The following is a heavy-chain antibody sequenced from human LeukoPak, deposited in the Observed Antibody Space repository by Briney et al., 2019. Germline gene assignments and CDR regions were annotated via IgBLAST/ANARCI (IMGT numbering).Heavy chain of an antibody. V-gene: IGHV1-24*01. CDR1: GYTLTELS. CDR3: ATESRITIFGVD. CDR2: FDPEDGET. Sequence: ASVKVSCKVSGYTLTELSMHWVRQAPGKGLEWMGGFDPEDGETIYAQKFQSRVTMTEDTSTDTAYMELSSLRSEDTAVYYCATESRITIFGVDWGQGTLVTVSS. D-gene: IGHD3-3*01. J-gene: IGHJ4*02.